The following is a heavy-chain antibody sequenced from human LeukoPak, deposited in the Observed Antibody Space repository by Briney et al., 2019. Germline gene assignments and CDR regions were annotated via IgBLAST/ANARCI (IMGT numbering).Heavy chain of an antibody. Sequence: GGSLRLSCAASGFTFSTYWMSWVRQAPGTGLEWVASIKQDGSEKSYVDSVKGRFTISRDNAKNLLYLQMNSLRAEDTAVYYCARGGYQLLWYWGQGTLVTVSS. J-gene: IGHJ4*02. V-gene: IGHV3-7*04. CDR2: IKQDGSEK. CDR3: ARGGYQLLWY. D-gene: IGHD2-2*01. CDR1: GFTFSTYW.